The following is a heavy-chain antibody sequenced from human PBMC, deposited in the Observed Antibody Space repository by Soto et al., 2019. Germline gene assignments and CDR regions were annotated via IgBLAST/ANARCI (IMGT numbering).Heavy chain of an antibody. D-gene: IGHD3-3*01. CDR3: ARVQVSDRIFGPHRMDV. V-gene: IGHV4-4*02. CDR2: IYHSGST. Sequence: QVQLQESGPGLVKPSGTLSLTCAVSGGSISSSNWWSWVRQPPGKGLEWIGEIYHSGSTNYNPSLMSRVTISVDKSKYQFSLKLSSVTAADTAVYYCARVQVSDRIFGPHRMDVWGQGTTVTVSS. J-gene: IGHJ6*02. CDR1: GGSISSSNW.